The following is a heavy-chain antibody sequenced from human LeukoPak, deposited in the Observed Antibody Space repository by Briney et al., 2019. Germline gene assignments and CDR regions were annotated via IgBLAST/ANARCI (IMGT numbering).Heavy chain of an antibody. V-gene: IGHV3-11*01. CDR3: ARGARDYDDAFDL. Sequence: GGSLRLSRAVSGFGLSDYFMTWIRQAPGKGLEWVSYLSGSGTTRYYADSVKGRFTISRDNANNIIFLQLSSLRADDTAVYYCARGARDYDDAFDLWGQGTLVTVSS. CDR1: GFGLSDYF. J-gene: IGHJ3*01. D-gene: IGHD4-17*01. CDR2: LSGSGTTR.